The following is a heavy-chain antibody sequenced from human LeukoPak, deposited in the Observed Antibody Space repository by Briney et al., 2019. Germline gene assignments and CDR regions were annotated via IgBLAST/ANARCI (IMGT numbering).Heavy chain of an antibody. J-gene: IGHJ4*02. D-gene: IGHD4-17*01. CDR3: ARNRGDPSYFDY. CDR2: INWNGGST. CDR1: GFTFEGYG. V-gene: IGHV3-20*04. Sequence: PGGSLRLSCAASGFTFEGYGMSWVRQGPGKGLEWVSGINWNGGSTGYADSVKGRFTISRNNPKNSLYLQMNSLRAEDTAVYYCARNRGDPSYFDYWGQGTLVTVSS.